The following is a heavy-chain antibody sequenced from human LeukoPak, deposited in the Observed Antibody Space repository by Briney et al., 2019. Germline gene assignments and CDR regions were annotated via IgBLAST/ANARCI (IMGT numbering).Heavy chain of an antibody. CDR1: GGSISSRGYY. V-gene: IGHV4-39*01. D-gene: IGHD3-16*01. Sequence: SETLSLTCTVSGGSISSRGYYWGGIRHPPGKGLEWIGSIYYSGSTYYNPSLKSRVTIPVNTSKNQFTLKLSSVTAADKTVYYCATHFGRSWTFDYWGQGTLVTVSS. J-gene: IGHJ4*02. CDR3: ATHFGRSWTFDY. CDR2: IYYSGST.